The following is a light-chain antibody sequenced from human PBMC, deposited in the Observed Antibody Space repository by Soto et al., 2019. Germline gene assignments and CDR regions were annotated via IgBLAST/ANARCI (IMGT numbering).Light chain of an antibody. V-gene: IGKV4-1*01. CDR3: QQYYSAPRT. J-gene: IGKJ5*01. Sequence: DIVMTQSPDSLAVSLCERATINCKSSQSVLYISNNKNYLAWYQQKPGQPPKLLIYWASTRESGVPDRFSGSESGTDFTLTISSLQAEDVAVYYCQQYYSAPRTFGQGTRLEIK. CDR2: WAS. CDR1: QSVLYISNNKNY.